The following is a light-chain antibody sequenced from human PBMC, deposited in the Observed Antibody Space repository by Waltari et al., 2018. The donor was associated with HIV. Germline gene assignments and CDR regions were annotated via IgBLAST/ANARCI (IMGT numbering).Light chain of an antibody. V-gene: IGLV2-14*01. Sequence: QSDLTQPASVSESPGTSIPIPCSGTSSDMGGYNYVSWYQQHPDKTPKLMIYEVRNRPSGVSNRFSGSKSGNPASLTISGLQAEDEADYYCSSYTTSNTLTYVFGTGTKVTVL. J-gene: IGLJ1*01. CDR3: SSYTTSNTLTYV. CDR1: SSDMGGYNY. CDR2: EVR.